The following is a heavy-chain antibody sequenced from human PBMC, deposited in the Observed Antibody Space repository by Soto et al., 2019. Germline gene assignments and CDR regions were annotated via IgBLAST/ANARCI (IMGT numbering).Heavy chain of an antibody. V-gene: IGHV3-48*02. Sequence: GGSLRLSCAASGFTFSSYSMNWVRQAPGKGLEWVSYISSSSSSIYYADSVKGRFTISRDNAKNSLYLQMNSLRDEDTAVYYCARDYEYWSGYYKGFDYWGQGTLVTVSS. J-gene: IGHJ4*02. D-gene: IGHD3-3*01. CDR1: GFTFSSYS. CDR3: ARDYEYWSGYYKGFDY. CDR2: ISSSSSSI.